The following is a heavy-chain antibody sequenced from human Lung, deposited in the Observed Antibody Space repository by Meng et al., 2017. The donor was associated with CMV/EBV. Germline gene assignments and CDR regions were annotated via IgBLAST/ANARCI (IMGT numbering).Heavy chain of an antibody. Sequence: SXKISXAASGFTFSDYYMSWIRQAPGKGLEWVSYISSSGSTIYYADSVKGRFTISRDNAKNSLYLQMNSLRAEDTAVYYCARGRRGSSGYSVEYFQHWGQGTLVTVSS. CDR2: ISSSGSTI. CDR1: GFTFSDYY. V-gene: IGHV3-11*01. CDR3: ARGRRGSSGYSVEYFQH. D-gene: IGHD3-22*01. J-gene: IGHJ1*01.